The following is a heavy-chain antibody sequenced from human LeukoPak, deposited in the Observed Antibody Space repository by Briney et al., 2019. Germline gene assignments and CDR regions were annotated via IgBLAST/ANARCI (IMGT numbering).Heavy chain of an antibody. Sequence: ASVKVSCKASGYTFTSYGISWVRQAPGQGLEWMGWISAYNGNTNYAQKLQGRVTMTTDTPTSTAYMELRSLRSDDTAVYYCARESSSGWHNWFDPWGQGTLVTVSS. CDR3: ARESSSGWHNWFDP. V-gene: IGHV1-18*01. CDR2: ISAYNGNT. D-gene: IGHD6-19*01. J-gene: IGHJ5*02. CDR1: GYTFTSYG.